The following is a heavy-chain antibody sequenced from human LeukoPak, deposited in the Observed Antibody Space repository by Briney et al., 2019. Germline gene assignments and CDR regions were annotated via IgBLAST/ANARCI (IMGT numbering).Heavy chain of an antibody. CDR1: GYTLTELS. D-gene: IGHD1-26*01. CDR2: FDPEDGET. J-gene: IGHJ4*02. Sequence: GASVKVSCKVSGYTLTELSMHWVRQAPGKGLEWMGGFDPEDGETIYAQKFQGRVTMTEDTSTDTAYMELSRLRSDDTAVYYCARGSDSRWELLGGLDYFDYWGQGTLVTVSS. CDR3: ARGSDSRWELLGGLDYFDY. V-gene: IGHV1-24*01.